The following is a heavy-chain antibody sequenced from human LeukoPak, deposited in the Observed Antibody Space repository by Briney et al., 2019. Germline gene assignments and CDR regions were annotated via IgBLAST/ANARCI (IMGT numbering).Heavy chain of an antibody. J-gene: IGHJ4*02. CDR2: TYYRSQWYN. Sequence: PSQTLSLTCAISGDSVSSNTAAWNWIRQSPSRGLEWLGRTYYRSQWYNGYAVSVKSRITINPDTSKNQFSLQLNSVTPEDTAVYYCARSYYYDSSPYFDYWGQGTLVTVSS. CDR3: ARSYYYDSSPYFDY. D-gene: IGHD3-22*01. CDR1: GDSVSSNTAA. V-gene: IGHV6-1*01.